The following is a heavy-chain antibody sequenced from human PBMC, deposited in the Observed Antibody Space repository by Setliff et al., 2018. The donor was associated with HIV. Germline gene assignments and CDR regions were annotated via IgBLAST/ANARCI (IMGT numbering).Heavy chain of an antibody. J-gene: IGHJ4*02. D-gene: IGHD6-19*01. V-gene: IGHV3-48*01. CDR1: GFTFSKYP. CDR2: ITSSSDTT. CDR3: ARSMSGWSVDY. Sequence: GGSLRLSCVASGFTFSKYPMKWIRQAPGKGLECVSYITSSSDTTYYGDSVQGRFTTSRDKAKNSLYLQMNSLRADDTAVYYCARSMSGWSVDYWGQGIQVTVSS.